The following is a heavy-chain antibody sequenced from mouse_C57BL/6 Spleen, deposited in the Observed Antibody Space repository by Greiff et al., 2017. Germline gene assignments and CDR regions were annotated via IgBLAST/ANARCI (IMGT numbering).Heavy chain of an antibody. D-gene: IGHD2-1*01. J-gene: IGHJ1*03. CDR2: INPNNGGT. CDR1: GYTFTDYY. CDR3: ANRSTGWYFDV. V-gene: IGHV1-26*01. Sequence: EVQLQQSGPELVKPGASVKISCKASGYTFTDYYMNWVKQSHGKSLEWIGDINPNNGGTSYNQKFKGKATLTVDKSSSTAYMELRSLTSEDSAVYYCANRSTGWYFDVWGTGTTVTVSS.